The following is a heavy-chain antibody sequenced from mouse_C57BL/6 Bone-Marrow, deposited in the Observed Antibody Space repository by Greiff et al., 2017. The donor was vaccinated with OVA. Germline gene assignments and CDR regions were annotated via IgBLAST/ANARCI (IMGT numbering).Heavy chain of an antibody. CDR2: LYIGTGYT. CDR1: GYTFTSYG. V-gene: IGHV1-58*01. CDR3: ARDETGRGDY. D-gene: IGHD4-1*01. Sequence: VQLQQSGAELVRPGSSVKMSCTTSGYTFTSYGINWVKQRPGQGLEWIGYLYIGTGYTEYNEKFKGKATLTSDKPSSTAYMQRSSLTSEDSAIYFCARDETGRGDYWGQGTSVTVSS. J-gene: IGHJ4*01.